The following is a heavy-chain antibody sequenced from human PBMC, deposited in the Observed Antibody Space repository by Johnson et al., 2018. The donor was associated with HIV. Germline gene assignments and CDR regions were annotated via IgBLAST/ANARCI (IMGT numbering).Heavy chain of an antibody. V-gene: IGHV3-20*04. CDR3: ASSFDYGDAFDI. Sequence: VQLVESGGGLVQPGGSLRLSCAASGFTFDDYGMSWVRQAPGKGLEWVSGINWNGGSTGYADSVKGRFTISRDNAKNSLYLQMNSLRAEDTAVYYCASSFDYGDAFDIWGQGTMVTVSS. CDR1: GFTFDDYG. J-gene: IGHJ3*02. CDR2: INWNGGST. D-gene: IGHD4-17*01.